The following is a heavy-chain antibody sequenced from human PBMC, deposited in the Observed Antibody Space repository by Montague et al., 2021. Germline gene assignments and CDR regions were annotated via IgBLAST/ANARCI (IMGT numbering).Heavy chain of an antibody. CDR3: AKEWGFESYDSSGFVD. CDR2: ISPCSGDT. D-gene: IGHD6-25*01. Sequence: SVKVSCKASGYSFTNYYLHWVRQAPGQGFEWMGRISPCSGDTSYAQKFQGRVTLTRDTSTATVFLELSGLRSGETAVYYCAKEWGFESYDSSGFVDWGQGTLVTVSS. CDR1: GYSFTNYY. J-gene: IGHJ4*02. V-gene: IGHV1-46*01.